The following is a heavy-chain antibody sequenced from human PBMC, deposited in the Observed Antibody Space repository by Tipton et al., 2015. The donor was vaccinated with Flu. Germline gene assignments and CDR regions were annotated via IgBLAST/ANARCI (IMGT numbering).Heavy chain of an antibody. CDR3: ASSSYDYIWGSYRFFDC. J-gene: IGHJ4*02. CDR1: GGSISSYY. CDR2: IYYSGST. Sequence: LRLSCTVSGGSISSYYWSWIRQPPGKGLEWIGYIYYSGSTNYNPSLKSRVTISVDTSKNQFSLKLSSVTAADTAVYYCASSSYDYIWGSYRFFDCWGQGTLVTVSS. V-gene: IGHV4-59*01. D-gene: IGHD3-16*02.